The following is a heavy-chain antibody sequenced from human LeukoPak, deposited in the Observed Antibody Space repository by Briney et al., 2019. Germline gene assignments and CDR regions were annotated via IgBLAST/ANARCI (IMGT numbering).Heavy chain of an antibody. CDR2: IKQDGSEK. D-gene: IGHD4-11*01. J-gene: IGHJ4*02. CDR3: ARDHFDYRLDY. Sequence: GGSLRLSCAASGFTFSSYWMSWVRQAPGKGLEWVANIKQDGSEKYCVDSVKGRFTISRDNAKNSLYLQMNSLRAEDTAVYYCARDHFDYRLDYWGQGTLVTVSS. V-gene: IGHV3-7*01. CDR1: GFTFSSYW.